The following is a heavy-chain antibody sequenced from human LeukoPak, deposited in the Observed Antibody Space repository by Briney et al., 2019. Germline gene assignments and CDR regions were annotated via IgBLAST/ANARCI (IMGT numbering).Heavy chain of an antibody. CDR1: GGSISSSSYY. V-gene: IGHV4-39*07. CDR2: IYYSGST. J-gene: IGHJ4*02. Sequence: PSETLSLTCTVSGGSISSSSYYWGWIRQPPGKGLEWIGSIYYSGSTYYNPSLKSRVTISVDTSKNQFSLKLSSVTAADTAVYYCARTAPYVGECFDYWGQGTLVTVSS. CDR3: ARTAPYVGECFDY. D-gene: IGHD3-16*01.